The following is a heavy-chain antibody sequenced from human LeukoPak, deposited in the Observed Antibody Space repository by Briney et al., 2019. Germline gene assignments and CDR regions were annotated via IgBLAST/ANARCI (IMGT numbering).Heavy chain of an antibody. Sequence: ATVKISCKASGYTFTDYYMHWVQQAPGKGLEWMGRVDPEDGETIYAEKFQGRVTMTEDTSTDTAYMELSSLRSEDTAVYYCATNRYGRFRMDVWGKGTTVTVSS. V-gene: IGHV1-69-2*01. CDR1: GYTFTDYY. CDR3: ATNRYGRFRMDV. CDR2: VDPEDGET. J-gene: IGHJ6*03. D-gene: IGHD5-18*01.